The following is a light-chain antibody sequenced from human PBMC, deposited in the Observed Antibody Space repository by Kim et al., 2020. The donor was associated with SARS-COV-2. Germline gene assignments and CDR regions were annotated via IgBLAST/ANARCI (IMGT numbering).Light chain of an antibody. CDR1: QSDSSSY. CDR2: SAS. J-gene: IGKJ1*01. CDR3: QQYYNLPRT. V-gene: IGKV3D-7*01. Sequence: SPGERATLSCRASQSDSSSYLAWYQQKPGQAPRLLIYSASTRATGIPARFSGSGSGTDFTLTISRLQPEDFAVYYCQQYYNLPRTFGQGTKVEIK.